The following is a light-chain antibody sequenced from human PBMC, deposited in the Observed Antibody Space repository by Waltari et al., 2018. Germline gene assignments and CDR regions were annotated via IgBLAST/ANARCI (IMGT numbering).Light chain of an antibody. CDR1: SSNFGSYY. J-gene: IGLJ3*02. CDR3: QSDDSGLSTWV. CDR2: EHN. Sequence: QSVLTQPPSVSGAPGPRVTISCTGSSSNFGSYYFQWYQQLPGTAPKLLIYEHNKRPSGISGRFSGSQSGTSASLTITGLQSEDEADYYCQSDDSGLSTWVFGGGTRLTVL. V-gene: IGLV1-40*01.